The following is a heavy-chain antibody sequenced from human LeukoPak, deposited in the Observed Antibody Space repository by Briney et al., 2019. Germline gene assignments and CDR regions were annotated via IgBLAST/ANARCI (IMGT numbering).Heavy chain of an antibody. CDR3: ARGLGTTVTTSFDY. D-gene: IGHD4-17*01. J-gene: IGHJ4*02. CDR1: GFTFSIYG. Sequence: PGGSLRLSCAASGFTFSIYGMNWIRQPPGKGLEWIGEINHSGSTNYNPSLKSRVTISVDTSKNQFSLKLSSVTAAGTAVYYCARGLGTTVTTSFDYWGQGTLVTVSS. V-gene: IGHV4-34*01. CDR2: INHSGST.